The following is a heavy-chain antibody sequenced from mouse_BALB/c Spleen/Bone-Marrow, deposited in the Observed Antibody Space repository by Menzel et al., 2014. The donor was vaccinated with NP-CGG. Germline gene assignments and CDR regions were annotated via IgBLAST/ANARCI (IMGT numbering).Heavy chain of an antibody. Sequence: EVKLMESGPELVKPGASVKISCKASGYTFTDYNMHWVKQSHGKSLEWIGYIYPYNGGTGYNQKFKSKATLTVDNSSSTAYMELRSLTSEDSAVYYCASELSWYFDVWGAGTTVTVSS. J-gene: IGHJ1*01. CDR1: GYTFTDYN. V-gene: IGHV1S29*02. CDR2: IYPYNGGT. CDR3: ASELSWYFDV. D-gene: IGHD1-1*02.